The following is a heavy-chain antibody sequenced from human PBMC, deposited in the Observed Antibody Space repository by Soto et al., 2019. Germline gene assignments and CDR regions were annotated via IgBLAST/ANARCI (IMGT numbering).Heavy chain of an antibody. Sequence: GASVKVSCKSSGFTFTSYAIHWLRQAPGQRPQWMGWINGGSGNTKYSQDFRGRVTFTRDTFATTAYLELSSLRSEDTAVYYCARVPPWGNSAGDYYIQHYDSWGQGTPVTVSS. D-gene: IGHD3-10*01. V-gene: IGHV1-3*01. J-gene: IGHJ4*02. CDR1: GFTFTSYA. CDR2: INGGSGNT. CDR3: ARVPPWGNSAGDYYIQHYDS.